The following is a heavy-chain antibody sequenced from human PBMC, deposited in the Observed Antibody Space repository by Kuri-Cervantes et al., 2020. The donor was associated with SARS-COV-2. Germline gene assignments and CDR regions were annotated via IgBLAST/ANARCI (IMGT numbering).Heavy chain of an antibody. CDR1: GFTFDDYG. CDR2: INWNGGTT. Sequence: GGSLRLSCAVSGFTFDDYGMSWVRQAPGKGLEWVSGINWNGGTTGYADSVKGRCTISRDNAKSALFLQVNSLRAKDTAFYHCARHWRATIAEPFDAWGQGTLVTVSS. J-gene: IGHJ5*02. CDR3: ARHWRATIAEPFDA. D-gene: IGHD4/OR15-4a*01. V-gene: IGHV3-20*01.